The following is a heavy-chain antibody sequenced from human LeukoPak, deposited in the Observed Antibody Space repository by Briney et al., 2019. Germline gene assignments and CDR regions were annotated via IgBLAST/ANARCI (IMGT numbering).Heavy chain of an antibody. Sequence: SVKVSCKASGGTFSSYAISWVRQAPGQGLEWMRRIIPIFGTANYTQKFQGRVTITTDESTSTAYMELSSLRSEDTAVYYCARGGDILTGYTFDYWGQGTLVTVSS. CDR3: ARGGDILTGYTFDY. J-gene: IGHJ4*02. V-gene: IGHV1-69*05. CDR1: GGTFSSYA. D-gene: IGHD3-9*01. CDR2: IIPIFGTA.